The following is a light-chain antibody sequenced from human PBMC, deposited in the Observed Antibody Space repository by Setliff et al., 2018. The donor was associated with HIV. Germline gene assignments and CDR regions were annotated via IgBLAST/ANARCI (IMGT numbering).Light chain of an antibody. J-gene: IGLJ1*01. Sequence: QSVLAQPASVSGSPGQSVTFSCTGSSSDIGTYNYVSWYQQHPGKAPKLMIYDASRRPSGVPDRFSGSKSGNTASLTISGLQADDEADYYCCSYAGSYTYIFGTGTKVTVL. CDR2: DAS. V-gene: IGLV2-11*01. CDR3: CSYAGSYTYI. CDR1: SSDIGTYNY.